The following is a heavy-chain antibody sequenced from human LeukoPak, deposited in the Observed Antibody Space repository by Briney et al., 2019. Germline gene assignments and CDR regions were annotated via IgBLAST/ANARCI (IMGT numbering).Heavy chain of an antibody. V-gene: IGHV3-33*01. J-gene: IGHJ4*02. CDR2: TSNDGSNK. CDR3: ARLYSSGWYFDY. Sequence: GGSLRLSCAASGXTFSNYGMHWVRQAPGKGLEWVAVTSNDGSNKYYADSVKGRFTISRDNSKNTLYLQMSGLRADDTAVYYCARLYSSGWYFDYWGQGTLVTVSS. D-gene: IGHD6-19*01. CDR1: GXTFSNYG.